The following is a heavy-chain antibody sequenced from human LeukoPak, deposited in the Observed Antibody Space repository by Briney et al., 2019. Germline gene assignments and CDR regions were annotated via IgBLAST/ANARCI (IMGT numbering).Heavy chain of an antibody. CDR2: ISGSGGST. Sequence: GGSLRLSCAASGFTFSSYAMSWVRRAPGKGLEWVSAISGSGGSTYYADPVKGRFTISRDNSKNMLYLQMNSLRAEDTAIYYCAMRTTVTTVYYYYMDVWGKGTTVTVSS. J-gene: IGHJ6*03. V-gene: IGHV3-23*01. CDR1: GFTFSSYA. D-gene: IGHD4-17*01. CDR3: AMRTTVTTVYYYYMDV.